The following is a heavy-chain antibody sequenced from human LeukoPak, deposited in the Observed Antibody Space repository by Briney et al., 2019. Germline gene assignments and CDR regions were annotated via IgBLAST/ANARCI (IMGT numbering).Heavy chain of an antibody. V-gene: IGHV4-31*03. J-gene: IGHJ4*02. CDR1: GGSISSGGYE. D-gene: IGHD6-19*01. Sequence: AQTLSLTCTVSGGSISSGGYEWSWLRQRGGKGLEWIGYIYYRGSTYYNPSLKSRVTISVDTSKNQFSLKLSSVTAADTAVYYCARYSSGWSFDYWGQGTLVTVSS. CDR3: ARYSSGWSFDY. CDR2: IYYRGST.